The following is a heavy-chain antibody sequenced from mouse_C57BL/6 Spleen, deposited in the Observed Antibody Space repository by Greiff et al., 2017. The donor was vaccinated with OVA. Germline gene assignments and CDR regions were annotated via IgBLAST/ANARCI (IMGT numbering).Heavy chain of an antibody. CDR1: GYTFTSYW. J-gene: IGHJ1*03. Sequence: QVQLQQSGPELVKPGASVKLSCKASGYTFTSYWMQWVKQRPGQGLEWIGEIDPSDSYTNYNQKFKGKATLTVDTSSSTAYMQLSSLTSEDSAVYYCARSLYRGYFDVWGTGTTVTVSS. CDR2: IDPSDSYT. D-gene: IGHD1-1*01. CDR3: ARSLYRGYFDV. V-gene: IGHV1-50*01.